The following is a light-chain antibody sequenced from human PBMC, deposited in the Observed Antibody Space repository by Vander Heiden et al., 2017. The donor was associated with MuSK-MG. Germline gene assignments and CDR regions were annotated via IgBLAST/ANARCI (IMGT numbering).Light chain of an antibody. CDR2: GAS. CDR1: QTVSSSD. V-gene: IGKV3-20*01. J-gene: IGKJ1*01. Sequence: EIELTQSPGTLSLSPGERATLSCRASQTVSSSDLGWYQQRGGQAPRLLIYGASSRATGIPDRFSGSGSGTDFTLTISRLEPEDFAVYYCQQEGNSPRTFGQGTKVEIK. CDR3: QQEGNSPRT.